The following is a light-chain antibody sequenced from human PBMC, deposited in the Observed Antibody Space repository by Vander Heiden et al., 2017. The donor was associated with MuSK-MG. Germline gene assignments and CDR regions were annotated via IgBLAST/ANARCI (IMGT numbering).Light chain of an antibody. CDR2: AAS. J-gene: IGKJ1*01. Sequence: AIQMTQSPSSLSASLGDRVTITCRASQGIRQDLGWYQQKPGKAPKLLIYAASTLQSGVPSRFSGNGSGTDFTLTISSLQPEDFATYYCLQDYNYPWTFGQGTKVEIK. V-gene: IGKV1-6*01. CDR1: QGIRQD. CDR3: LQDYNYPWT.